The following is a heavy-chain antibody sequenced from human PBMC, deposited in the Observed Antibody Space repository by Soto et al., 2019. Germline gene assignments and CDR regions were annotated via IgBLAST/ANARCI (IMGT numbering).Heavy chain of an antibody. J-gene: IGHJ6*02. CDR1: GLGSSTYT. D-gene: IGHD3-10*01. CDR2: INNVGSYK. Sequence: GGSLRRSCVASGLGSSTYTINWVRQAPGKALEWAASINNVGSYKYYADSVEGRFTISRDNAKNSVYLQMNSLRAEDTAVYYCARMGITLMRGVILGNYCGLDVWGHGTSVTVSS. CDR3: ARMGITLMRGVILGNYCGLDV. V-gene: IGHV3-21*06.